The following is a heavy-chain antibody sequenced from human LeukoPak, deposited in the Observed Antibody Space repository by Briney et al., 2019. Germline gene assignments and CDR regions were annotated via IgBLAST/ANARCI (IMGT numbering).Heavy chain of an antibody. J-gene: IGHJ5*02. CDR1: GGSISSYY. V-gene: IGHV4-59*01. Sequence: PSETLSLTCTVSGGSISSYYWSWIRQPPGKGLEWIGYIYYSGSTNYNPSLKSRVTISVDTSKNQFSLKLSSVTAADTAVYYCARVSGFWSGYPNWFDPWGQGTLVTVSS. CDR2: IYYSGST. D-gene: IGHD3-3*01. CDR3: ARVSGFWSGYPNWFDP.